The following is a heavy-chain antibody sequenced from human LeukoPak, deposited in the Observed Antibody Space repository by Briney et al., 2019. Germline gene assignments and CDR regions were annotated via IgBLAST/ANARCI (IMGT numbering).Heavy chain of an antibody. CDR3: ARICCPASATWYPDDY. CDR2: ISAYNGLT. CDR1: GYTFTTSG. V-gene: IGHV1-18*01. J-gene: IGHJ4*02. D-gene: IGHD6-13*01. Sequence: ASVKVSCKASGYTFTTSGISWVRQAPGQGLEWMGWISAYNGLTEFAQRFQGRLTLTSDIATTTDYMELRSLSSDDTAVYYCARICCPASATWYPDDYWGQGTLVTVSS.